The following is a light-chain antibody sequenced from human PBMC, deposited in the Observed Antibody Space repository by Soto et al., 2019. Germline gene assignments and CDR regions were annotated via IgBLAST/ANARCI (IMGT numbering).Light chain of an antibody. CDR2: DAF. CDR3: QQYDEWPLT. Sequence: EKVMTQSPATLSVSPGERATLSCRASQNVKTRLAWYQQKPDQAPRLLIYDAFTRATGIPARFSGSASGTDFTLTISSLQSEDFAVYYCQQYDEWPLTFGGGTKVEIK. V-gene: IGKV3-15*01. CDR1: QNVKTR. J-gene: IGKJ4*01.